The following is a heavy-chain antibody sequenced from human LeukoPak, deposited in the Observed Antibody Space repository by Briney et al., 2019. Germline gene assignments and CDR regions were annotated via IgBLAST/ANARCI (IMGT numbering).Heavy chain of an antibody. V-gene: IGHV3-48*01. CDR1: GFTFSSYS. J-gene: IGHJ4*02. CDR2: ISSSSRTI. D-gene: IGHD3-9*01. Sequence: PGGSLRLSCAASGFTFSSYSMNWVRQAPGKGLEWVSYISSSSRTIYYADSVKGRFTISRDNAKNSLYLQMNSLRAEDTAVYYCAKDLTAVSTTFDYWGQGTLVTVSS. CDR3: AKDLTAVSTTFDY.